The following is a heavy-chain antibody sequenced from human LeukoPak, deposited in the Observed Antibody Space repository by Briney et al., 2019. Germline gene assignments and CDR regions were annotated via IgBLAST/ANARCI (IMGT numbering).Heavy chain of an antibody. CDR2: ISYDGSNK. D-gene: IGHD3-9*01. CDR3: ARDNEAAPTYFYYGMDV. J-gene: IGHJ6*02. CDR1: GFTFRNYA. Sequence: GGSLRLSCAASGFTFRNYAMHWVRQAPGKGLEWVAVISYDGSNKYHADSVKGRFTISRDKSKNTLYLQMNSLRAEDTAVYYCARDNEAAPTYFYYGMDVWGQGTTVTVSS. V-gene: IGHV3-30-3*01.